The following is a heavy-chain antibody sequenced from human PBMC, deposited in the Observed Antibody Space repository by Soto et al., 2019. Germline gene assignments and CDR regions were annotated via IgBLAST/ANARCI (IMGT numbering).Heavy chain of an antibody. J-gene: IGHJ4*02. Sequence: GGSLRLSCAASGFTFSSYAMHWVRQAPGKGLEWVAVISYDGSNKYYADSVKGRFTISRDNSKNTLYLQMNSLRDEDTAVYYCARVRGRIAVAGTPIDYWGQGTLVTVSS. D-gene: IGHD6-19*01. V-gene: IGHV3-30-3*01. CDR3: ARVRGRIAVAGTPIDY. CDR1: GFTFSSYA. CDR2: ISYDGSNK.